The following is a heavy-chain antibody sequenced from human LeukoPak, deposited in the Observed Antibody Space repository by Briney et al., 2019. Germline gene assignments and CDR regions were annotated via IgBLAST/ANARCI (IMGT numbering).Heavy chain of an antibody. Sequence: SETLSLTCSVSGASISTNSWNWIRQPPGQGLEWIGYIYYSGRADYNPSLKSRITMSVDTSKNQFSLKLTSVTAADTACYHFARRGVEMAAIRPDNWFDPWGQGTLVTVSS. CDR3: ARRGVEMAAIRPDNWFDP. CDR1: GASISTNS. V-gene: IGHV4-59*08. D-gene: IGHD5-24*01. J-gene: IGHJ5*02. CDR2: IYYSGRA.